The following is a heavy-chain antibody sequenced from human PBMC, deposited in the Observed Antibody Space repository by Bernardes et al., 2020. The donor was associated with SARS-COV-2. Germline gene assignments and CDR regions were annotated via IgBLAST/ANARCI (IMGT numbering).Heavy chain of an antibody. CDR3: ARDNVRGELSSFEF. Sequence: SVKVSCKTSGGNFRSYGISWVRQAPGQGLEWMGGIIPVFASPKYAHKFEGRVTITADDSTNTAYMEMSNLRSDDTAVYYCARDNVRGELSSFEFWGQGTLVTVST. V-gene: IGHV1-69*13. D-gene: IGHD3-10*01. CDR1: GGNFRSYG. CDR2: IIPVFASP. J-gene: IGHJ4*02.